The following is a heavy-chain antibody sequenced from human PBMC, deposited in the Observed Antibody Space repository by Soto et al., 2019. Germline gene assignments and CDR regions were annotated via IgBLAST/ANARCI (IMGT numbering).Heavy chain of an antibody. J-gene: IGHJ4*02. V-gene: IGHV3-23*01. D-gene: IGHD4-17*01. CDR2: VRDSGANT. CDR1: GFTFTTYA. CDR3: ARSRRTYGDFFDL. Sequence: EVQLLESGGGLVRPGGSLRLSCEASGFTFTTYAMTWVRQAPGKGLEWVSSVRDSGANTYYADSVKGRFTISRDNSRNTVYLQMNSLRGNDTALYYCARSRRTYGDFFDLWGQGTVVAVSS.